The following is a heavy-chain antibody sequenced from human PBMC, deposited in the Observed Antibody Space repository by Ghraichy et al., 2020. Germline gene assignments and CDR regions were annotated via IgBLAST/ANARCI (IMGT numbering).Heavy chain of an antibody. CDR1: GGSISSSSYY. Sequence: SETLSLTCTVSGGSISSSSYYWGWIRQPPGKGLEWIGSIYYSGSTYYNPSLKSRVTISVDTSKNQFSLKLSSVTAADTAVYYCARHSTVVTPIHWFDPWGQGTLVTVSS. V-gene: IGHV4-39*01. J-gene: IGHJ5*02. CDR3: ARHSTVVTPIHWFDP. D-gene: IGHD4-23*01. CDR2: IYYSGST.